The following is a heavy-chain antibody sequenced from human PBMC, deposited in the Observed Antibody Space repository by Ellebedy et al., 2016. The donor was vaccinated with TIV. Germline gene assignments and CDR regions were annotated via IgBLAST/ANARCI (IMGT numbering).Heavy chain of an antibody. D-gene: IGHD5-18*01. V-gene: IGHV3-23*01. CDR1: GFTFSSYA. CDR3: AKDPVSSYGKIDY. Sequence: GESLKISXAASGFTFSSYAMSWVRQAPGKGLEWVSAISGSGGSTYYADSVKGRFTISRDNSKNTLYLQMNSLRAKDTAVYYCAKDPVSSYGKIDYWGQGTLVTVSS. CDR2: ISGSGGST. J-gene: IGHJ4*02.